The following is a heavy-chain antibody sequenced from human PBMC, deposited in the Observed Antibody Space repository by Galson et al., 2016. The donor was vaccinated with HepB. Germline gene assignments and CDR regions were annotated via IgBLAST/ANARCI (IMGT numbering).Heavy chain of an antibody. CDR3: VRGSSPGAWLEDY. J-gene: IGHJ4*02. CDR2: MSSDGGEK. Sequence: SLRLSCAASGFTFSSHSLHWVRQPPGKGLEWVALMSSDGGEKEYADSVEGRFTIARDNSKSTGSLQMNHLRPADTAMYYCVRGSSPGAWLEDYWGQGTLVIVSS. CDR1: GFTFSSHS. D-gene: IGHD2-2*01. V-gene: IGHV3-30*04.